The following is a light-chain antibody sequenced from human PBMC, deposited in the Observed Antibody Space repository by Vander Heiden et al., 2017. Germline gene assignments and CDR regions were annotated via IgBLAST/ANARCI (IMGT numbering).Light chain of an antibody. CDR1: QSISSY. J-gene: IGKJ1*01. CDR3: QQCNNWPRT. V-gene: IGKV3-15*01. CDR2: CAS. Sequence: MTHSPATLSVSPGQRATLSCRASQSISSYLTWYQQKPGQAPRLLIYCASTRATGFPARFSGSGSGTEFTLTISSLQSEDFAVYYCQQCNNWPRTFGQGTKVEIK.